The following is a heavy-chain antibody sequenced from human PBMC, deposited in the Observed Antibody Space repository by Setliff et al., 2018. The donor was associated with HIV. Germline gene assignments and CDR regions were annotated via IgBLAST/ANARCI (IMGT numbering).Heavy chain of an antibody. CDR2: IYYSGTT. J-gene: IGHJ4*02. V-gene: IGHV4-39*01. CDR1: GASISSSSYF. D-gene: IGHD2-21*02. CDR3: ARFVLAWFDFSTGAVEVTDPYAFDF. Sequence: PSETLSLTCTVSGASISSSSYFWGWIRQPPGKGLEWIGSIYYSGTTYYNPSLKSRATISVDTSQNQFSLRLSSVTAADTAVYHCARFVLAWFDFSTGAVEVTDPYAFDFWGQGILVTVSS.